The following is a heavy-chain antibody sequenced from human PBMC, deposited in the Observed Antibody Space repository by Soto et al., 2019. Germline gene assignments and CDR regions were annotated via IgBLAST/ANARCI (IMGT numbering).Heavy chain of an antibody. CDR1: GGSISSSSYY. Sequence: SETLSLTCTVSGGSISSSSYYWGWIRQPPGKGLEWIGSIYYSGSTYYNPSLKSRVTISVDTSKNQFSLKLSSVTAADTAVYYCARHPITMVRGVIGYFDLWGRGTLVTVS. J-gene: IGHJ2*01. V-gene: IGHV4-39*01. CDR3: ARHPITMVRGVIGYFDL. CDR2: IYYSGST. D-gene: IGHD3-10*01.